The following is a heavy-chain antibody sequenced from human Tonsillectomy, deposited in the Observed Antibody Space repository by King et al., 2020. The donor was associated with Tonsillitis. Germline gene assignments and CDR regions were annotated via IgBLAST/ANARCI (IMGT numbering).Heavy chain of an antibody. CDR3: ARHSGYYDSSGYSYDH. D-gene: IGHD3-22*01. Sequence: QLQESGPGLVKPSETLSLTCTVSGGSITTNSYYWGGIRQPPGKGLELFGSIYYSGSTYDNPSLCRLVTLSVDTSKNQFSLKLSSVTAADTAVYYCARHSGYYDSSGYSYDHWGQGTLVTVSS. CDR1: GGSITTNSYY. V-gene: IGHV4-39*01. J-gene: IGHJ4*02. CDR2: IYYSGST.